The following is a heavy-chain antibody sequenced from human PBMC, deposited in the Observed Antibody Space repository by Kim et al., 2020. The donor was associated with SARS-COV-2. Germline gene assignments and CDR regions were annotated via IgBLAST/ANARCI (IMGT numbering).Heavy chain of an antibody. Sequence: ASVKVSCKASGYTFTSYAMHWVRQAPGQRLEWMGWINAGNGNTKYSQKFQGRVTITRDTSASTAYMELSSLRSEDTAVYYCARDFRRYCSSTSCHLIYGMDVWGQGTTVTVSS. D-gene: IGHD2-2*01. CDR3: ARDFRRYCSSTSCHLIYGMDV. J-gene: IGHJ6*02. CDR2: INAGNGNT. V-gene: IGHV1-3*01. CDR1: GYTFTSYA.